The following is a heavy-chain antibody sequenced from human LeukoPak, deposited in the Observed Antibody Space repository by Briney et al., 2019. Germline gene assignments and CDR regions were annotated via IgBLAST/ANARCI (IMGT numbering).Heavy chain of an antibody. CDR3: AREPGFDSSGYLNWFDP. J-gene: IGHJ5*02. D-gene: IGHD3-22*01. CDR1: GGSISSYY. V-gene: IGHV4-59*01. CDR2: ISYSGGA. Sequence: SETLSLTCTVSGGSISSYYWTWIRQPPGKGLEWIAYISYSGGANYNPSLKSRVTISVDTSKNQLSLKLRSVTAADTAVYYCAREPGFDSSGYLNWFDPWGQGTLVTVSS.